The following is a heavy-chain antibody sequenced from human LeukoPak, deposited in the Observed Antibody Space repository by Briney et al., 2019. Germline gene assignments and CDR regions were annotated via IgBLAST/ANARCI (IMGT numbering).Heavy chain of an antibody. CDR1: GYTFTSYG. CDR2: ISAYNGNT. D-gene: IGHD5-18*01. Sequence: ASVKVSCKASGYTFTSYGISWARQAPGQGLEWMGWISAYNGNTNYAQKLQGRVTMTTDTSTSTAYMELRSLRSDDTAVYYCARNMDTTYDYYYMDVWGKGTTVTVSS. V-gene: IGHV1-18*01. J-gene: IGHJ6*03. CDR3: ARNMDTTYDYYYMDV.